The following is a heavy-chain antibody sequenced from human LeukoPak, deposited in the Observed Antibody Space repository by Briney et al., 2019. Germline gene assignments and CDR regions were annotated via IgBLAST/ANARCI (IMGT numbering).Heavy chain of an antibody. J-gene: IGHJ4*02. CDR3: ARGSASYDYVWGSYRPPYFDY. CDR2: INHSGST. CDR1: GGSFSGYY. V-gene: IGHV4-34*01. D-gene: IGHD3-16*02. Sequence: SETLSLTCAVYGGSFSGYYSSWIRQPPGKGLEWIGEINHSGSTNYNPSLKSRVTISVDTSKNQFSLKLSSVTAADTAVYYCARGSASYDYVWGSYRPPYFDYWGQGTLVTVSS.